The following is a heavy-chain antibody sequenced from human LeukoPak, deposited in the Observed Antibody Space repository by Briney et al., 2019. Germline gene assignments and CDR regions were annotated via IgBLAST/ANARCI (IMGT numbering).Heavy chain of an antibody. CDR3: ARGSTSWDYYYGMDV. Sequence: GASVKVSCKASGYTFTGYYMHWVRQAPGQGLEWMGWINPNSGGTNYAQKFQGRVTMTRDTSISTAHMGLSRLKSDDTAVYYCARGSTSWDYYYGMDVWGQGTTVTVSS. V-gene: IGHV1-2*02. D-gene: IGHD2-2*01. J-gene: IGHJ6*02. CDR2: INPNSGGT. CDR1: GYTFTGYY.